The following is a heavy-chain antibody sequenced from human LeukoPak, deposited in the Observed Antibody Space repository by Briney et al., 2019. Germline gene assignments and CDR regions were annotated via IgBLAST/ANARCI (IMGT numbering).Heavy chain of an antibody. J-gene: IGHJ5*02. Sequence: GGSLRLSCAASGFTFSSYAMSWVRQAPGKGLEWVSAISGSGGSTYYADSVEGRFTISRDNSKNTLYLQMNSLRAEDTAVYYCAKSGGDCSSTSCYLPGGFDPWGQGTLVTVSS. V-gene: IGHV3-23*01. CDR3: AKSGGDCSSTSCYLPGGFDP. D-gene: IGHD2-2*01. CDR2: ISGSGGST. CDR1: GFTFSSYA.